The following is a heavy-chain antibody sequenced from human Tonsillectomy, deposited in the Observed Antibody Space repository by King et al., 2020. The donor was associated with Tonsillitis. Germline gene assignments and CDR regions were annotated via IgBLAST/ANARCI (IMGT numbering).Heavy chain of an antibody. D-gene: IGHD4-17*01. V-gene: IGHV4-59*01. CDR3: ARGPTYGDYND. CDR1: SASINNYY. Sequence: QLQESGPGLVMPSETLSLTCTVSSASINNYYWSWIRQPPGKGLVWIGYIYFTGNTNYNPSLRSRVTISIDTAKTRFPLKLDSVTAEETAVYYFARGPTYGDYNDWGQGTLVTVSS. J-gene: IGHJ4*02. CDR2: IYFTGNT.